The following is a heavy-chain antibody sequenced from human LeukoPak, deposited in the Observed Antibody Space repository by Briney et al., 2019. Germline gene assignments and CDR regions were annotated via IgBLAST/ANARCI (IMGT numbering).Heavy chain of an antibody. D-gene: IGHD3-9*01. CDR1: GFTFSDYN. V-gene: IGHV3-11*01. Sequence: GGSLRLSCAASGFTFSDYNMNWVRQAPGKGLEWVSYITNGGSTIHHADSVKGRFTISRDNAKKTLYLQMNSMRAENTAVYYCARSIGLTGGGVDVWGQGTTVTVSS. J-gene: IGHJ6*02. CDR3: ARSIGLTGGGVDV. CDR2: ITNGGSTI.